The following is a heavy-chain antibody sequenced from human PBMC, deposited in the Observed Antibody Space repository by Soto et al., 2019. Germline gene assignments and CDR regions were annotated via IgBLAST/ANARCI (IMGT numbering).Heavy chain of an antibody. CDR2: IYYSGST. J-gene: IGHJ4*02. CDR3: ARVPITISSSGFDY. Sequence: SETLSLTCTVSGGSISSYYWSWIRQPPGKGLEWIGYIYYSGSTNYNPSLKSRVTISVDTSKNQFSLKLSSVTAADTAVYYCARVPITISSSGFDYWGQGTLVTVSS. D-gene: IGHD2-2*01. V-gene: IGHV4-59*08. CDR1: GGSISSYY.